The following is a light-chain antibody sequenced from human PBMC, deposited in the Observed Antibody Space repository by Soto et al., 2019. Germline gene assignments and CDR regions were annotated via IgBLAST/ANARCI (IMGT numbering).Light chain of an antibody. J-gene: IGKJ2*01. Sequence: EIVLTQSPGTLSLSPGERATLSCRASQSVSSIYLAWYQQKPGQTPMLLIYGASKMATGIPDRFSGSGSGTDSTLTISRLDPEDFAVYYCQQYNSSPPMYTFGQGTKLEIK. CDR3: QQYNSSPPMYT. V-gene: IGKV3-20*01. CDR1: QSVSSIY. CDR2: GAS.